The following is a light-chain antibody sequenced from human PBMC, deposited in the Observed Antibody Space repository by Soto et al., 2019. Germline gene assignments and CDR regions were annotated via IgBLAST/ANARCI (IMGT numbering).Light chain of an antibody. J-gene: IGKJ3*01. V-gene: IGKV1-9*01. Sequence: IPLTQSPASLSASMGDRVTITCRASQGIINYLAWYQHKPGKAPRLLIYGASTLQGGVPSRFSGSGSGTDLTLTVSSLQPEDLETNYCQQLFTYPPTFGPGTKVDIK. CDR1: QGIINY. CDR2: GAS. CDR3: QQLFTYPPT.